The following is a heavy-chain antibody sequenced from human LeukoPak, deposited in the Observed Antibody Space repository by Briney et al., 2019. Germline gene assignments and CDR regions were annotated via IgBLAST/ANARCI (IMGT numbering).Heavy chain of an antibody. CDR1: GFTFSDYY. J-gene: IGHJ4*02. CDR3: ARSDRPGMNSSGWGVDY. D-gene: IGHD6-19*01. Sequence: GGSLRLSCAASGFTFSDYYMSWIRQAPGKGLEWVSYISSSGSTIYYADSVKGRFTISRDNAKNSLYLQMNSLRAEDTAVYYCARSDRPGMNSSGWGVDYWGQGTLVTVSS. CDR2: ISSSGSTI. V-gene: IGHV3-11*04.